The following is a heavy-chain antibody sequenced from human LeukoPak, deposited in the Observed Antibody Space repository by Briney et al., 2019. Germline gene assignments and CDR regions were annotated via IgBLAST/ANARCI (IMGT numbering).Heavy chain of an antibody. J-gene: IGHJ6*03. D-gene: IGHD3-10*01. CDR1: GGSISSGSYY. Sequence: SETLSLTCTVSGGSISSGSYYWSWIRQPPGKGLEWIGYIYYGGSTNYNPSLKSRVTISVDTSKNQFSLKLSSVTAADTAVYYCARAPITMVRGVIIPSYMDVWGKGTTVTVSS. CDR3: ARAPITMVRGVIIPSYMDV. V-gene: IGHV4-61*01. CDR2: IYYGGST.